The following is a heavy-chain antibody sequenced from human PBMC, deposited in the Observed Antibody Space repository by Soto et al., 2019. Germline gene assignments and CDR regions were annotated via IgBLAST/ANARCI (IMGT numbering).Heavy chain of an antibody. V-gene: IGHV3-23*01. J-gene: IGHJ5*02. Sequence: EVQLLESGGGLVQPGGSLRLACAASGFSFITYAMTWVRQAPGKGLEWVSTFNGNGGGTYYADYVKGRFTISRDNSKNRLYLQMDSLRAEDTATYYGAKDNSVHWFDPWGQGTLVTVSS. CDR3: AKDNSVHWFDP. CDR1: GFSFITYA. CDR2: FNGNGGGT. D-gene: IGHD3-10*01.